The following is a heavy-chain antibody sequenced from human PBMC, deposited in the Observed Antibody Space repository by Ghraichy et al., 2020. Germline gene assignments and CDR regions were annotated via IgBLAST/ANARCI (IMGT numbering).Heavy chain of an antibody. CDR1: GGSISGYF. D-gene: IGHD3-16*01. Sequence: SETLSLTCTVSGGSISGYFWSWIRQPPGKGLEWIGYIHYSGSTKYKHSLKSRVTMSVDTPKNQLSLMLSSVTAADTAVYYCTRDRGTGRYGGVRYWGQGGLVTVSS. CDR2: IHYSGST. CDR3: TRDRGTGRYGGVRY. J-gene: IGHJ4*02. V-gene: IGHV4-59*01.